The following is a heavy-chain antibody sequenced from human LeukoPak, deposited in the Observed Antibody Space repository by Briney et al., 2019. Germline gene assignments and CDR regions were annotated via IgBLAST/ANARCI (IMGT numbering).Heavy chain of an antibody. CDR1: GSVFTYYG. J-gene: IGHJ3*02. Sequence: GASVKVSCKASGSVFTYYGFSWVRQAAGQGLEWVGWISAYNGNSDYAQKFQSRVTMTTDKSTSTVYMELRSLTSDDTAVYYCARDLVAVTGRGETFDIWGQGTMVTVSS. CDR3: ARDLVAVTGRGETFDI. D-gene: IGHD6-19*01. V-gene: IGHV1-18*01. CDR2: ISAYNGNS.